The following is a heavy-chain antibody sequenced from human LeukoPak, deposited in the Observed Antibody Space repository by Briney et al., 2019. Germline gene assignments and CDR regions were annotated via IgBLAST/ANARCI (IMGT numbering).Heavy chain of an antibody. CDR2: IIPIFGTA. J-gene: IGHJ6*03. Sequence: SVKVSCKASGGTFSSYAISWVRQAPGQGLEWMGGIIPIFGTANYAQKFQGRVTITADESTSTAYMELSSLRSEDTAVYYCASSRTDDIVVVPVPYYYYTDVWGKGTTVTVSS. V-gene: IGHV1-69*13. CDR1: GGTFSSYA. D-gene: IGHD2-2*01. CDR3: ASSRTDDIVVVPVPYYYYTDV.